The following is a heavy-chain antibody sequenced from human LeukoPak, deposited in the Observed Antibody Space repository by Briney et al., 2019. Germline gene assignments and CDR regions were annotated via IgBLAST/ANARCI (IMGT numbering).Heavy chain of an antibody. J-gene: IGHJ6*02. CDR2: IDISGGST. CDR3: AKAQTYYDFWSGYPPPHYYYGMDV. CDR1: GFSFSSHA. V-gene: IGHV3-23*01. Sequence: GGSLRLSCAASGFSFSSHAMCWVRQAPGKGLEWVSSIDISGGSTYYADSVQGRFTISRDNPKNTLYLQMNSLRAEDTAVYYCAKAQTYYDFWSGYPPPHYYYGMDVWGQGTTVTVSS. D-gene: IGHD3-3*01.